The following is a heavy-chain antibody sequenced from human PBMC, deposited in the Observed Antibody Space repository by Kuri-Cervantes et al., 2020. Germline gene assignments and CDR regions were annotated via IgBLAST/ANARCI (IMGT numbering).Heavy chain of an antibody. Sequence: ESLKISCAVYGGPFSYYYWSWIRQPPGKGMEWVGEINHSGSTNYNPSLKSRVTISVDTSKNQFSLKLSSVTAADTAVYYCARVGSSSWYSFDYWGQGTLVTVSS. D-gene: IGHD6-13*01. CDR3: ARVGSSSWYSFDY. CDR2: INHSGST. V-gene: IGHV4-34*01. CDR1: GGPFSYYY. J-gene: IGHJ4*02.